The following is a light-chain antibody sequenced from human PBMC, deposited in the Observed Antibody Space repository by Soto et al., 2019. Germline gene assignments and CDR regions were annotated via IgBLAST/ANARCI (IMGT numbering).Light chain of an antibody. V-gene: IGLV2-14*03. J-gene: IGLJ1*01. Sequence: QSVLTQPASVSGSPGQSITISCTGTSSDVGGSNYASWHQQHPGTAPKLMIYDVRNRPSGVSNRFSGCKSGDTACLTISGLQAEDVAYYYYRSYRSSHPYLFGPGTKATX. CDR2: DVR. CDR3: RSYRSSHPYL. CDR1: SSDVGGSNY.